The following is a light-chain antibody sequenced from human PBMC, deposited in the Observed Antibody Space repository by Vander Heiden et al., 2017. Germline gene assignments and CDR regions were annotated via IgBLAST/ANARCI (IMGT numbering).Light chain of an antibody. J-gene: IGLJ3*02. CDR2: DVT. CDR3: SSHAGSSAV. CDR1: SSDVGAYNY. V-gene: IGLV2-8*01. Sequence: QSALTQPPPASGSPGQPVTISCTGTSSDVGAYNYVSWYQQHPGKAPTLIIYDVTKRPSGVPDRFSGSKSGNTAFLTVSGLQAEDEADYYCSSHAGSSAVFGGGTTVTVL.